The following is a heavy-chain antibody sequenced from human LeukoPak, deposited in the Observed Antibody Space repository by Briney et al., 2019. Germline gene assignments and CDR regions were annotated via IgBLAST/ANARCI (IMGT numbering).Heavy chain of an antibody. Sequence: GGSLRLPCAASGFTFSNAWLNWVRQAPGRGLEWVSYISTSSSTIYYADSVKGRFTISRDNAKNSLYLQMNSLRDEDTAVYYCARDHYDTSGFSTYYFDYRGQGTLVTVSS. D-gene: IGHD3-22*01. CDR3: ARDHYDTSGFSTYYFDY. J-gene: IGHJ4*02. CDR1: GFTFSNAW. CDR2: ISTSSSTI. V-gene: IGHV3-48*02.